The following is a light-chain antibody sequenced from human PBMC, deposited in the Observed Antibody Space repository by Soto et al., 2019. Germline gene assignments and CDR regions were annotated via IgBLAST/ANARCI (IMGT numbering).Light chain of an antibody. Sequence: EIVLTQSPGTLSLSPGERVTLSCRASQSVSSNYLAWYQQKPGQAPRLLIYSASSRATGSPDRFSGSVSGTDFTLTINGLEPEDFAVYYCQQYGGSPRVTFGGGTKVEIK. CDR3: QQYGGSPRVT. V-gene: IGKV3-20*01. J-gene: IGKJ4*01. CDR2: SAS. CDR1: QSVSSNY.